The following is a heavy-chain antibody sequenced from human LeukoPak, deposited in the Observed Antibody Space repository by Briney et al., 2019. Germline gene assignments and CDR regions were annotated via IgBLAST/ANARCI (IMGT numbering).Heavy chain of an antibody. CDR2: IKQDGREK. V-gene: IGHV3-7*01. Sequence: PGGSLRLSCAASGFTFSDYWMNWVRQAPGKGPEWVANIKQDGREKYYLDSVKGRFTISRDNAKNSLYLQMNSLRAEDTAVYYCARVWDSSSWYGGFDAFDIWGQGTMVTVSS. D-gene: IGHD6-13*01. CDR1: GFTFSDYW. CDR3: ARVWDSSSWYGGFDAFDI. J-gene: IGHJ3*02.